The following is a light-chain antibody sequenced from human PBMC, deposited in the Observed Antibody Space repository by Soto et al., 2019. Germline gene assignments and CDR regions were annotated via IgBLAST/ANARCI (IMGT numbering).Light chain of an antibody. Sequence: DIQMTQSPSSLSASVGDRVTITFRATQGSSNYLAWYQQKPGKVPELLIYAASTLQSGVPSRFSGSGSGTDFTLTISRLQPEDVATYYCQKCDSAPWTFGKGTKVEIE. J-gene: IGKJ1*01. CDR2: AAS. CDR1: QGSSNY. CDR3: QKCDSAPWT. V-gene: IGKV1-27*01.